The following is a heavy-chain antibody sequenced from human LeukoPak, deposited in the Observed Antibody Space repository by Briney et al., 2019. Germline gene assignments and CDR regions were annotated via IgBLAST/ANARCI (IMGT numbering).Heavy chain of an antibody. CDR3: AKDLEDYGDYDAFDI. CDR1: GFTFSSYG. V-gene: IGHV3-30*02. Sequence: GESLRLSCAASGFTFSSYGMHWVRQAPGKGLEWVAFIRYDGSNKYYADSVKGRFTISRDNSKNTLYLQMNSLRAEDTAVYYCAKDLEDYGDYDAFDIWGQGTMVTVSS. D-gene: IGHD4-17*01. J-gene: IGHJ3*02. CDR2: IRYDGSNK.